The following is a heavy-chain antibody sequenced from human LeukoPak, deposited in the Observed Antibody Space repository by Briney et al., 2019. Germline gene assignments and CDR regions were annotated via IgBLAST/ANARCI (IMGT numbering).Heavy chain of an antibody. CDR3: AKAYGSGRLTFYFDY. J-gene: IGHJ4*02. D-gene: IGHD3-10*01. V-gene: IGHV3-23*01. Sequence: GGSLRLSCAASGFTFSSYAMSWVRQAPGKGPEWVSAISGSGGSTYYADSVKGRFTISRDNSKNTLYLQMNSLRAEDTAVYYCAKAYGSGRLTFYFDYWGQGTLVTVSS. CDR1: GFTFSSYA. CDR2: ISGSGGST.